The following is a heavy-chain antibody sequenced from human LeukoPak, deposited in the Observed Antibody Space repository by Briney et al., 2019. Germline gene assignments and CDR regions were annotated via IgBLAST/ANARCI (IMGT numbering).Heavy chain of an antibody. CDR1: GYTFTGYY. J-gene: IGHJ4*02. D-gene: IGHD3-22*01. V-gene: IGHV1-2*02. Sequence: ASVKVSCKASGYTFTGYYMHWVRQAPGQGLEWRGWINPNSGGTNYAQKFQGRVTMTRDTSISTAYMELSRLRSDDTAVYYCARRGTMNPEYYFDYWGQGTLVTVSS. CDR3: ARRGTMNPEYYFDY. CDR2: INPNSGGT.